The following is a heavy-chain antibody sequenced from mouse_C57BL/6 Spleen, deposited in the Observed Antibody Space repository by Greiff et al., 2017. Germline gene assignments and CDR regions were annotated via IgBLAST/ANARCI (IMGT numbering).Heavy chain of an antibody. V-gene: IGHV1-69*01. CDR2: IDPSDSYT. J-gene: IGHJ4*01. CDR3: ARYGIYYDPYYAMDY. D-gene: IGHD2-4*01. CDR1: GYTFTSYW. Sequence: VQLQQPGAELVMPGASVKLSCKASGYTFTSYWMHWVKQRPGQGLEWIGEIDPSDSYTNYNQKFKGKSTLTVDKSSSTAYMQLSSLTSEDSAVYYCARYGIYYDPYYAMDYWGQGTSVTVSS.